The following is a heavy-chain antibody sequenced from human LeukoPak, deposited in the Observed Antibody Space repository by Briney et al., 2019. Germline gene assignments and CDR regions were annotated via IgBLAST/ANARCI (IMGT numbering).Heavy chain of an antibody. CDR3: AKDLWFGELLYTPMDV. J-gene: IGHJ6*03. Sequence: GGSLRLSCAASGFTFSSYAMHWVRQAPGKGLEWVAVISYDGSNKYYADSVKGRFTISRDNSKNTLYLQMNSLRAEDTAVYYCAKDLWFGELLYTPMDVWGKGTTVTISS. V-gene: IGHV3-30*04. D-gene: IGHD3-10*01. CDR2: ISYDGSNK. CDR1: GFTFSSYA.